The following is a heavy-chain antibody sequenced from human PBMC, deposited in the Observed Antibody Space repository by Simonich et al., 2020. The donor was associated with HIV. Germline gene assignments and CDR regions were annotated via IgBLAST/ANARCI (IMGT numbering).Heavy chain of an antibody. V-gene: IGHV4-34*01. CDR3: ARHMCSAISCFEGYNWFDP. Sequence: QVQLQQWGAGLLKHSETLSLTCAVYGGSFINYYWSWIRQPPGKGLEWIGEINHCGSHKYNASLQSRVTISVDTSKNQFSLKLTSVTAADTAVYYCARHMCSAISCFEGYNWFDPWGQGTLVTVSS. CDR1: GGSFINYY. CDR2: INHCGSH. D-gene: IGHD2-2*01. J-gene: IGHJ5*02.